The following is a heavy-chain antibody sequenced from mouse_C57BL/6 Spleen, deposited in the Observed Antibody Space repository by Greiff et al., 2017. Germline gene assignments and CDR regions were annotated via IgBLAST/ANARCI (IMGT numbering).Heavy chain of an antibody. V-gene: IGHV5-16*01. Sequence: EVQVVESEGGLVQPGSSMKLSCTASGFTFSDYYMAWVRQVPEKGLEWVANINYDGSSTYYLDSLKSRFIISRDNAKNILYLQMSSLKSEDTATYYCAREGSDYDRGVFDYWGQGTTLTVSS. CDR1: GFTFSDYY. D-gene: IGHD2-4*01. CDR2: INYDGSST. CDR3: AREGSDYDRGVFDY. J-gene: IGHJ2*01.